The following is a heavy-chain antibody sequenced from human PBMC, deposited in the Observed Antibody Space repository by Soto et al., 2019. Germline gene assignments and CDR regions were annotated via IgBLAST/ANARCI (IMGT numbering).Heavy chain of an antibody. D-gene: IGHD3-22*01. CDR1: GGTFNSYD. CDR3: ARLSRPNYYDTSGFFKANWFDP. Sequence: QVQLVQSGAEVKQPGSSMKVSCKASGGTFNSYDINWVRQAPGQGLEWMGGIIPIVETPKYAQKFQGRVTITADESTNTVYMELSSLRSEDTAMYYCARLSRPNYYDTSGFFKANWFDPWGQGTLVTVSS. V-gene: IGHV1-69*01. J-gene: IGHJ5*02. CDR2: IIPIVETP.